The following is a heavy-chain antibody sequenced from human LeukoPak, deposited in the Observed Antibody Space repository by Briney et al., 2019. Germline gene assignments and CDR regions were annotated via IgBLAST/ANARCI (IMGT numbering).Heavy chain of an antibody. CDR1: GFTFSSYD. J-gene: IGHJ6*02. V-gene: IGHV3-13*04. D-gene: IGHD6-19*01. CDR2: IGTTGDT. CDR3: ARDSSGWYSNYYYYYGMDV. Sequence: GGSLRLSCAASGFTFSSYDMHWVRQATGKGLEWVSAIGTTGDTYYPGSVKGRFTISRENAKNSLYLQMNSLRAGDTAVYYCARDSSGWYSNYYYYYGMDVWGQGTTVTVSS.